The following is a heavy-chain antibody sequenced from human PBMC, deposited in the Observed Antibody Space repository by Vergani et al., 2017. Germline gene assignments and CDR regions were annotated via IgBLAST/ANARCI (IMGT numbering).Heavy chain of an antibody. D-gene: IGHD3-22*01. V-gene: IGHV4-34*01. CDR2: INHSGST. J-gene: IGHJ3*02. CDR3: ARGTMIVSDAFDI. Sequence: QVQLQQWGAGLLKPSETLSLTCAVYGGSFSGYYWSWIRQPPGKGLEWIGEINHSGSTYYNPSLKSRVTISVDTSKNQFSLKLSSVTAADTAVYYCARGTMIVSDAFDIWGQGTMVTVSS. CDR1: GGSFSGYY.